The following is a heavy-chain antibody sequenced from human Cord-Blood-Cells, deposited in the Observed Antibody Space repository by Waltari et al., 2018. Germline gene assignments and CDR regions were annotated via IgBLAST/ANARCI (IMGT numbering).Heavy chain of an antibody. Sequence: QVQLVASGGGVGQPGRSLSLSCPASGFTFSSYAMHWVRQAPGKGLEWVAVISYDGSNKYYADSVKGRFTISRDNSKNTLYLQMNSLRAEDTAVYYCARDNARFFDYWGQGTLVTVSS. J-gene: IGHJ4*02. CDR3: ARDNARFFDY. CDR2: ISYDGSNK. V-gene: IGHV3-30-3*01. CDR1: GFTFSSYA.